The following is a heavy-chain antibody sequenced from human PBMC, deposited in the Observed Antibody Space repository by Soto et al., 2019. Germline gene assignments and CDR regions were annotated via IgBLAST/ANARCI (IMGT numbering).Heavy chain of an antibody. CDR3: AKSVRFLDRTYYYGMDV. D-gene: IGHD3-3*01. CDR1: GFTFSSYG. J-gene: IGHJ6*02. Sequence: GGSLRLSCAASGFTFSSYGMHWVRQAPGKGLEWVAVISYDGSNKYYADSVKGRFTISRDNSKNTLYLQMNSLRAEDTAVYYCAKSVRFLDRTYYYGMDVWGQGTTVTVSS. CDR2: ISYDGSNK. V-gene: IGHV3-30*18.